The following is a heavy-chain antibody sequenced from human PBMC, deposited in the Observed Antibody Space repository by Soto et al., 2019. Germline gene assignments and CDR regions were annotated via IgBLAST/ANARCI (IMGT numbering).Heavy chain of an antibody. CDR2: IWYDGSNK. J-gene: IGHJ6*02. CDR1: GFTFSSYG. D-gene: IGHD3-22*01. V-gene: IGHV3-33*01. CDR3: ARSLFLYDSSGYIGHQSMDV. Sequence: GGSLRLSCAASGFTFSSYGMHWVRQAPDKGLEWVAVIWYDGSNKYYADSVKGRFTISRDNSKNTLYLQMNSLRAEDTAVYYCARSLFLYDSSGYIGHQSMDVWGQGTTVTVSS.